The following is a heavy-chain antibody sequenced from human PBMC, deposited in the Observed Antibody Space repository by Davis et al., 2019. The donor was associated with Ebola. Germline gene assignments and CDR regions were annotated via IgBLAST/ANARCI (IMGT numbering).Heavy chain of an antibody. D-gene: IGHD6-13*01. V-gene: IGHV3-7*03. J-gene: IGHJ6*02. CDR3: ARDTVGGSSSWYVYYYYGMDV. CDR1: GFTFSSYA. CDR2: IKQDGSEK. Sequence: GESLKISCAASGFTFSSYAMSWVRQAPGKGLEWVANIKQDGSEKYYVDSVKGRFTISRDNAKNSLYLQMNSLRAEDTAVYYCARDTVGGSSSWYVYYYYGMDVWGQGTTVTVSS.